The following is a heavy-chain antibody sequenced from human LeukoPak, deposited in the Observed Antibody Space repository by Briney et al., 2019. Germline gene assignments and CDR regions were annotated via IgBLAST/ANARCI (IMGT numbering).Heavy chain of an antibody. CDR2: INAGNGNT. Sequence: AASVKVSCKASGCTFTSYGISWVRQAPGQRLEWMGWINAGNGNTKYSQKFQGRVTITRDTSASTAYMELSSLRSEDTAVYYCAGQYSSGWSDPFDAFDIWGQGTMVTVSS. CDR1: GCTFTSYG. V-gene: IGHV1-3*01. CDR3: AGQYSSGWSDPFDAFDI. J-gene: IGHJ3*02. D-gene: IGHD6-19*01.